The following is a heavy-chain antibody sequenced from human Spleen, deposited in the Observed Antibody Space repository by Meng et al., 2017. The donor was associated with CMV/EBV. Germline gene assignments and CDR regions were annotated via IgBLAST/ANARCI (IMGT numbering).Heavy chain of an antibody. Sequence: GGSLRHSCAASGFSFSNAWMNWVRQAPGKGLEWVGRIKSETDGGTTDYAAPVKGRFTISRDDTKSTLFLQMNSLKTEDTAVYYCTRQLKTYYFDYWGQGTMVTVSS. D-gene: IGHD5-24*01. CDR2: IKSETDGGTT. CDR3: TRQLKTYYFDY. CDR1: GFSFSNAW. V-gene: IGHV3-15*01. J-gene: IGHJ4*02.